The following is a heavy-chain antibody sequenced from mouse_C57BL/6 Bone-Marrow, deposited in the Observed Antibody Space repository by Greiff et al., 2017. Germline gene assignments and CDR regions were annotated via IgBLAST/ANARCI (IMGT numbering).Heavy chain of an antibody. CDR3: TKDSSGYLFAY. CDR2: INPNDGTT. CDR1: GYSFTDYN. J-gene: IGHJ3*01. Sequence: EVQLQQSGPELVKPGASVKISCKASGYSFTDYNMNWVKQSTGKSLEWIGVINPNDGTTSYNQKFKGKATLTVDQSSSTAYMQLTSLTSEDSAVDYGTKDSSGYLFAYWGQGTLVTVSA. V-gene: IGHV1-39*01. D-gene: IGHD3-2*01.